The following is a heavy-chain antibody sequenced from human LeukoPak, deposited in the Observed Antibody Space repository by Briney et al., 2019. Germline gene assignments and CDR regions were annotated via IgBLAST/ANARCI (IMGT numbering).Heavy chain of an antibody. V-gene: IGHV4-39*07. CDR2: IYYSGST. CDR1: GGSISSGSYY. D-gene: IGHD5-12*01. J-gene: IGHJ5*02. CDR3: ARAGHNVDPLIEFDP. Sequence: PSETLSLTCTVSGGSISSGSYYWSWIRQPAGKGLEWIGSIYYSGSTYHNPSLKSRVTISVDTSKNQFSLKLSSVTAADTAVYYCARAGHNVDPLIEFDPWGQGTLVTVSS.